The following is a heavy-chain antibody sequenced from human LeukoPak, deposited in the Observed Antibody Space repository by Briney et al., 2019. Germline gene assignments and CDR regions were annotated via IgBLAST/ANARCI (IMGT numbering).Heavy chain of an antibody. J-gene: IGHJ4*02. D-gene: IGHD6-19*01. V-gene: IGHV3-7*01. Sequence: GGSLRLSCAASGLTFSSHGMHWVRQAPGTGLEWVVKIKEDGSEKYYADSVRGRLTISRDNAKNSLYLQINSLRADDTGVYYCTREIAVAGDYWGQGILVTVSS. CDR2: IKEDGSEK. CDR3: TREIAVAGDY. CDR1: GLTFSSHG.